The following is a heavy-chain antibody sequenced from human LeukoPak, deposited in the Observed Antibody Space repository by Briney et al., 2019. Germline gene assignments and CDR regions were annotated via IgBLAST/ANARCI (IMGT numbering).Heavy chain of an antibody. J-gene: IGHJ4*02. V-gene: IGHV3-33*08. Sequence: QSGESLRLSCAASGLTFSNYWMHWVRQAPGKGLEWVAVIWYDGSNKYYADSVKGRFTISRDNSKNTLYLQMNSLRAEDKAVYYCARDMAAAATAFDYWGQGTLVTVSS. CDR3: ARDMAAAATAFDY. CDR2: IWYDGSNK. CDR1: GLTFSNYW. D-gene: IGHD6-13*01.